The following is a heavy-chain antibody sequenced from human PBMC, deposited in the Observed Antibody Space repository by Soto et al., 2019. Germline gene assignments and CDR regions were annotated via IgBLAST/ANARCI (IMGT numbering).Heavy chain of an antibody. CDR2: IYWDDSK. CDR1: GFSLTTDRVG. Sequence: QITLKESGPTLVKPTQTLTLTCTFSGFSLTTDRVGVGWIRQPPGEALEWLAVIYWDDSKTYRPSLESRLTITKDTSKKQMALTMTNMAALYTATYYCAHAYGGRSLYWGQGTLVTVSS. J-gene: IGHJ4*02. D-gene: IGHD1-26*01. CDR3: AHAYGGRSLY. V-gene: IGHV2-5*02.